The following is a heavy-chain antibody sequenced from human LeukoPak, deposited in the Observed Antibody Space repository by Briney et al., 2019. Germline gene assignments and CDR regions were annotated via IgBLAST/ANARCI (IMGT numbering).Heavy chain of an antibody. V-gene: IGHV3-48*03. Sequence: PGGSLRLSCAVSGFPFSIYEMNWVRQAPGKGLEWVSNIGSSGTNIYYADSVKGRFSISRDNAKNSLYLQMNSLRVEDTAVYYCALLAVASDFAYWGQGALVTVSS. D-gene: IGHD6-19*01. CDR1: GFPFSIYE. CDR2: IGSSGTNI. CDR3: ALLAVASDFAY. J-gene: IGHJ4*02.